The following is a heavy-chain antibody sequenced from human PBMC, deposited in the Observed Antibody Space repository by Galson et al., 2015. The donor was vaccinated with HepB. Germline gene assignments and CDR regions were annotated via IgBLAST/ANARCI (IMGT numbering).Heavy chain of an antibody. CDR1: GYTFSGYY. V-gene: IGHV1-2*02. CDR3: ARQEGLESGYNWFAP. CDR2: INPNSGGT. Sequence: SVKVSCKASGYTFSGYYIHWVRQAPGQGLEWMGWINPNSGGTNYAQKFQGRVTMARDTFIRTVYMEVTRLTSDGTAIYYCARQEGLESGYNWFAPWGQGTLVTVSS. D-gene: IGHD5-12*01. J-gene: IGHJ5*02.